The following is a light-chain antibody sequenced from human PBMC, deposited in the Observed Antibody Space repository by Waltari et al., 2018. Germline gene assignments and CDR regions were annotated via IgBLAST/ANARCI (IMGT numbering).Light chain of an antibody. CDR3: QAWDSNSYV. V-gene: IGLV3-1*01. J-gene: IGLJ1*01. CDR2: QDT. CDR1: KLGDKY. Sequence: SYELTQPPSVSVSPGQTASITCSGDKLGDKYACWYQQKPGQYPVVVIYQDTKRPSGIPDRFSGSNSGNTATLTISETQAMDEADYYCQAWDSNSYVFGTGTKVTVL.